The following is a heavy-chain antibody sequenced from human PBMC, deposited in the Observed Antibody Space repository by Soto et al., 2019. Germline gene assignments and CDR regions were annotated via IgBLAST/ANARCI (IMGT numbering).Heavy chain of an antibody. V-gene: IGHV3-23*01. Sequence: GSLRLSCAVSGFTFSSHAMSWVRQAPGKGLECVSSITGSGDSTYYADSVKGRFTISRDKSKSTLYLQMNSLRAEDTAVYYCAKDLQYSGWFHAETFAYWGQGTQVTVSS. CDR2: ITGSGDST. J-gene: IGHJ4*02. D-gene: IGHD6-19*01. CDR3: AKDLQYSGWFHAETFAY. CDR1: GFTFSSHA.